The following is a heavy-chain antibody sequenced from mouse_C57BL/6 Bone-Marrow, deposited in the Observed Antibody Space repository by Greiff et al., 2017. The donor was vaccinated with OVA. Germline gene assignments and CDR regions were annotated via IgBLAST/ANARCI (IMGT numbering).Heavy chain of an antibody. CDR2: ISDGGSYT. Sequence: EVKLVESGGGLVKPGGSLKLSCAASGFTFSSYAMSWVRQTPEKRLEWVATISDGGSYTYYPDNVKGRFTISRDNAKNNLYLQMSHLKSEDTAMYYCARDYSNPWFAYWGQGTLVTVSA. J-gene: IGHJ3*01. V-gene: IGHV5-4*01. CDR1: GFTFSSYA. D-gene: IGHD2-5*01. CDR3: ARDYSNPWFAY.